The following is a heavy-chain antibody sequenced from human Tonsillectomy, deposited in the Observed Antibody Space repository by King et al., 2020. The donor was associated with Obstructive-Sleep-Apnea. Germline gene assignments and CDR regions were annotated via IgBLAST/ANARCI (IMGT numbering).Heavy chain of an antibody. CDR3: ARLGYCSSTNCPNYWYYGMDV. Sequence: VQLVESGAEVKKPGASVKVSCKASGYTFTRYGISWVRQAPGQGLEWMGWLSAYNGNTNYAQNLQGSVTMTTDTSTRTAYMGLRSLRSDDTAVYYCARLGYCSSTNCPNYWYYGMDVWGQGTTVTVSS. J-gene: IGHJ6*02. CDR1: GYTFTRYG. D-gene: IGHD2-2*01. CDR2: LSAYNGNT. V-gene: IGHV1-18*04.